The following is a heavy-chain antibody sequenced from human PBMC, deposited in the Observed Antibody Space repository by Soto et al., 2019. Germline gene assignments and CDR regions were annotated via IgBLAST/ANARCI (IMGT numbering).Heavy chain of an antibody. D-gene: IGHD2-21*02. CDR1: GFSFSSIGEG. V-gene: IGHV2-5*02. Sequence: QITLKESGPTLVKPTQTLTLTCTFPGFSFSSIGEGVGWIRQPPGKALEWLALIYWDDDKRYSPSLKSRLTTTKDTAKNQVVLTMTNMDPVDTATYSCVQSRCGGDCLQSYSSHSYYGLDVWGQGTTVTVSS. CDR3: VQSRCGGDCLQSYSSHSYYGLDV. CDR2: IYWDDDK. J-gene: IGHJ6*02.